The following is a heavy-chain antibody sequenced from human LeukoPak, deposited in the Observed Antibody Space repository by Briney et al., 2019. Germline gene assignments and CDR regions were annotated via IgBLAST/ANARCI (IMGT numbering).Heavy chain of an antibody. CDR3: ARRRFDVDTAMVNDAFDI. D-gene: IGHD5-18*01. Sequence: GESLKISCKGSGYSFTSYWIGWVRQMPGEGLEWMGIIYPGDSDTRYSPSFQGQVTISADKSISTAYLQWSSLKASDTAMYYCARRRFDVDTAMVNDAFDIWGQGTMVTVSS. CDR1: GYSFTSYW. J-gene: IGHJ3*02. CDR2: IYPGDSDT. V-gene: IGHV5-51*01.